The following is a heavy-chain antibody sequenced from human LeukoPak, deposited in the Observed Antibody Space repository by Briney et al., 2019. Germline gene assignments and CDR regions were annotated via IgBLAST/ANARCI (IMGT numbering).Heavy chain of an antibody. CDR3: ARGVYIAAAQYGY. CDR1: GGSISSYY. D-gene: IGHD6-13*01. CDR2: IYYSGTT. Sequence: SETLSLTCTVSGGSISSYYWSWIRQPPGKGLEWIGYIYYSGTTNYIPSLKSRVTISVDTSKNQFSLKLSSVTAADTAVYYCARGVYIAAAQYGYWGQGTLVTVSS. J-gene: IGHJ4*02. V-gene: IGHV4-59*01.